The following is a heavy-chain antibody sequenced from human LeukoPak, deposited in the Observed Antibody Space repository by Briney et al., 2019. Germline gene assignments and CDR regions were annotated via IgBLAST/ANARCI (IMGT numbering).Heavy chain of an antibody. CDR1: GDTFAGYY. CDR3: ARDRSTVVTLLDY. Sequence: SVKVSCKASGDTFAGYYMHWVRQAPGQGLEWMGWINPNSGGTNYAQTFQRRVTMTRDTSISTAYMELSRLRSDDTAVYYCARDRSTVVTLLDYWGQGTLVTVSS. D-gene: IGHD4-23*01. V-gene: IGHV1-2*02. J-gene: IGHJ4*02. CDR2: INPNSGGT.